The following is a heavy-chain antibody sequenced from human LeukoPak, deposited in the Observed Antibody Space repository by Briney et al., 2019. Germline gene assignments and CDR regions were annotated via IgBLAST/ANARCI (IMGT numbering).Heavy chain of an antibody. D-gene: IGHD3-22*01. Sequence: PSETLSLTCTVSGGSISSSSYYWGWIRQPPGKGLEWIGSIYYSGSTYYNPSLKRRVTISVDTSKNQFSLKLSSVTAADTAVYYCARADDYYDSSGSTYWGQGTLVTVSS. CDR3: ARADDYYDSSGSTY. CDR1: GGSISSSSYY. V-gene: IGHV4-39*07. CDR2: IYYSGST. J-gene: IGHJ4*02.